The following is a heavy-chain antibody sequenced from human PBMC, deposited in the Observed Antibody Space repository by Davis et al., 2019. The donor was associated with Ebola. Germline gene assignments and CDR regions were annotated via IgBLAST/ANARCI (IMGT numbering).Heavy chain of an antibody. Sequence: GESLKISCAASRFTFSNYAMSWVRQAPGKGLEWVSGISGSGATTYYADSVKGRFTISRDNSKNTLYLQMNSLRAEDTAVYYCAKDRAYSGYPDGGYWGQGTLVTVSS. D-gene: IGHD5-12*01. CDR3: AKDRAYSGYPDGGY. J-gene: IGHJ4*02. V-gene: IGHV3-23*01. CDR2: ISGSGATT. CDR1: RFTFSNYA.